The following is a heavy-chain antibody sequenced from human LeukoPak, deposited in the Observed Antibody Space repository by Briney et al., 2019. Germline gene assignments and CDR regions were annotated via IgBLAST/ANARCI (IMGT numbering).Heavy chain of an antibody. J-gene: IGHJ4*02. D-gene: IGHD3-22*01. CDR3: ARLSDYDSSGYYYPKGYYFDY. CDR1: GGSISSSSYY. CDR2: IYYSGST. Sequence: PSETLSLTCTVSGGSISSSSYYWGWIRQPPEKGLEWIGTIYYSGSTYYNPSLKSRVTISVDTSKNQFSLKLSSVTAADTAVYYCARLSDYDSSGYYYPKGYYFDYWGQGTLVTVSS. V-gene: IGHV4-39*01.